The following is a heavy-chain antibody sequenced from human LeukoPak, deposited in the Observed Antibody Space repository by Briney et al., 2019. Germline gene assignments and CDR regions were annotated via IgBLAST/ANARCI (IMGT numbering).Heavy chain of an antibody. V-gene: IGHV1-46*01. D-gene: IGHD6-6*01. J-gene: IGHJ4*02. CDR3: ARSIAARLGAIYY. Sequence: ASVKVSCKASGYAFTGYYMHWVRQAPGQGLEWMGIINPSGGSTSYAQKFQGRVTMTRDTSTSTVYMELSSLRSEDTAVYYCARSIAARLGAIYYWGQGTLVTVSS. CDR2: INPSGGST. CDR1: GYAFTGYY.